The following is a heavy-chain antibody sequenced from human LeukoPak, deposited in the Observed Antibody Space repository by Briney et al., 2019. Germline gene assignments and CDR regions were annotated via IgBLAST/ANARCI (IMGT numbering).Heavy chain of an antibody. CDR1: GFTFRSYA. CDR3: AKVKDGYIDY. Sequence: PGGSLRLSCAASGFTFRSYAMRWVRQAPGKGLEWVSGISVSGDYTDYADSVKGRFTISRDNSKDTLFLQMNSLRAEDTAVYYCAKVKDGYIDYWGQGTLVTVSS. D-gene: IGHD5-24*01. V-gene: IGHV3-23*01. J-gene: IGHJ4*02. CDR2: ISVSGDYT.